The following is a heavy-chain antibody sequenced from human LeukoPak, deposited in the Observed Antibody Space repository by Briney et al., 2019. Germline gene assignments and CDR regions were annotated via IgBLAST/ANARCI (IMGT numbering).Heavy chain of an antibody. CDR3: AKDSVDTAMAAVPFDY. CDR2: IYSGGST. D-gene: IGHD5-18*01. J-gene: IGHJ4*02. Sequence: GGSLRLSCAASGFTVSSNYMSWVRQAPGKGLEWVSVIYSGGSTYYADSVKGRFTISRDNSKNTLYLQMNSLRAEDTAVYYCAKDSVDTAMAAVPFDYWGQGTLVTVSS. V-gene: IGHV3-53*01. CDR1: GFTVSSNY.